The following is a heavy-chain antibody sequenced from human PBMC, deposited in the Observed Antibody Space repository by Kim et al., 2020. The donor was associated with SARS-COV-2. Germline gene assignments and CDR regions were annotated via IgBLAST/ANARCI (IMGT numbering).Heavy chain of an antibody. CDR3: ANLVGPRTYVDY. D-gene: IGHD1-26*01. V-gene: IGHV4-39*01. J-gene: IGHJ4*02. Sequence: YYHPSRKRRVTISVDTSKNQFSLKLSSVTAADTAVYYCANLVGPRTYVDYWGQGTLVTVSS.